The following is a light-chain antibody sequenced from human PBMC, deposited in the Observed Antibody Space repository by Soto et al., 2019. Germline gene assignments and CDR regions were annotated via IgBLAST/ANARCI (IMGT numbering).Light chain of an antibody. Sequence: DIVMTQSPDSLAVSLGERATINCKSSQSVLYSSNNNNYLAWYQQKPGQPPKLLIYWASTREYGVPDRFSGSGSGTDFTLTISSLQAEDGAVYYCQQYYSPPPTFGQGTKVEIK. J-gene: IGKJ1*01. CDR3: QQYYSPPPT. CDR1: QSVLYSSNNNNY. V-gene: IGKV4-1*01. CDR2: WAS.